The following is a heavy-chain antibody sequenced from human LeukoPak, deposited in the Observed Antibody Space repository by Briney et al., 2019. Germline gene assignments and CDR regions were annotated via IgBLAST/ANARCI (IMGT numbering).Heavy chain of an antibody. D-gene: IGHD2-15*01. CDR2: IWYDGSNK. CDR3: AKDLFVVVVVAATEGSCFDY. J-gene: IGHJ4*02. CDR1: GFTFSSYG. V-gene: IGHV3-33*06. Sequence: GGSLRLSCAASGFTFSSYGMHWVRQAPGKGLEWVAVIWYDGSNKYYADSVKGRFTISSSNSKNTLYLQMNSMRAEDTAVYYCAKDLFVVVVVAATEGSCFDYWGQGTLVTVSS.